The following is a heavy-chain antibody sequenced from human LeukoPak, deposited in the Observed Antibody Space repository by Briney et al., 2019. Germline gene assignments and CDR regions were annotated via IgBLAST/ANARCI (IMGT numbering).Heavy chain of an antibody. V-gene: IGHV3-9*01. Sequence: GGSLRLSCAASGFTFDDYAMHWVRQAPGKGLEWVSGISWNSGTIAYADSVKGRFTISRDNAKNSLYLQMNSLRAEDTALYYCAKDTTLGNYFYYGMDVWGRGTTVTVSS. CDR3: AKDTTLGNYFYYGMDV. CDR2: ISWNSGTI. J-gene: IGHJ6*02. CDR1: GFTFDDYA. D-gene: IGHD3-16*01.